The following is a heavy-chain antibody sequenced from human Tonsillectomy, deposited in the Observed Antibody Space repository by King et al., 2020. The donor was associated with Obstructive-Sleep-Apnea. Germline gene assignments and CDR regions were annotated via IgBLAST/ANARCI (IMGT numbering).Heavy chain of an antibody. D-gene: IGHD3-10*01. V-gene: IGHV3-49*03. CDR3: ARDCVQMVRGVNKCHYYGMDV. CDR2: IRSKGRGGTT. CDR1: GFSFGDYA. Sequence: DVQLVDSGGGLVQPGRSLRLSCTASGFSFGDYALSWFRQTPGKGLEWIGFIRSKGRGGTTEHAASVKGRFTISRDDSKSIAYLQMNSLKTEDTAVYYCARDCVQMVRGVNKCHYYGMDVWGQGTTVTVSS. J-gene: IGHJ6*02.